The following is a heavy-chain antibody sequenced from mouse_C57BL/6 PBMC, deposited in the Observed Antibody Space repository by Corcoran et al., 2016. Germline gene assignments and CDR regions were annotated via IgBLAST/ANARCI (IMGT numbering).Heavy chain of an antibody. CDR3: ASKTSSAY. V-gene: IGHV1-80*01. CDR2: IYPGDGDT. J-gene: IGHJ3*01. Sequence: QVQLQQSGAELVKPGASVKISCKASGYAFSGYWMNWVKQRPGKGLEWIGKIYPGDGDTNYNGKFKGKATLTADKSSSTAYMQLSSLTSEDSAVYFCASKTSSAYWGQGTLVTVSA. CDR1: GYAFSGYW.